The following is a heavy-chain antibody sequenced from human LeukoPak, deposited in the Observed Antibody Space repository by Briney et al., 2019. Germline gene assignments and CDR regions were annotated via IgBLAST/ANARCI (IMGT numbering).Heavy chain of an antibody. D-gene: IGHD3-9*01. CDR2: IKQDGSEK. CDR1: GFTFSSYW. Sequence: AGGSLRLSCAASGFTFSSYWMSWVRLAPGKGLEWVANIKQDGSEKYYVDSVKGRFTISRDNAKNSLYLQMNSLRAEDTAVYYCARSAGVTGYDIDYWGQGTLVTVSS. V-gene: IGHV3-7*01. J-gene: IGHJ4*02. CDR3: ARSAGVTGYDIDY.